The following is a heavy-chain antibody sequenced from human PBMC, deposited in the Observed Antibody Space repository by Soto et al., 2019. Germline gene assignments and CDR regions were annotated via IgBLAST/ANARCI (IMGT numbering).Heavy chain of an antibody. Sequence: QVQLVQSGAEVKKPGSSVKVSCKASGGTFSSYAISWVRQAPGQGLEWMGGIIPIFGTANYAQKFQGRVTICADEATSTAYMELRSLGSEATAVYYCARDPARYCSGGSCYPGDYWGQGTLVTVSS. CDR2: IIPIFGTA. J-gene: IGHJ4*02. V-gene: IGHV1-69*12. D-gene: IGHD2-15*01. CDR1: GGTFSSYA. CDR3: ARDPARYCSGGSCYPGDY.